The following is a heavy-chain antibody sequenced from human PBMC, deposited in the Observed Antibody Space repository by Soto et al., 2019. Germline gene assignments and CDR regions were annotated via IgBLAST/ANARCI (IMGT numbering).Heavy chain of an antibody. CDR3: ASRFVDSATGYFDR. J-gene: IGHJ4*01. D-gene: IGHD3-10*01. CDR2: IYHSGST. V-gene: IGHV4-30-2*01. Sequence: PSETLSLTCLVSGGSIINGNYSWTWIRQPPGKALEWIGYIYHSGSTYYNPSLRSRVTLSVDRSXXXXXXXXXXXXXXDTAVYYCASRFVDSATGYFDRWGXGTXVXVSS. CDR1: GGSIINGNYS.